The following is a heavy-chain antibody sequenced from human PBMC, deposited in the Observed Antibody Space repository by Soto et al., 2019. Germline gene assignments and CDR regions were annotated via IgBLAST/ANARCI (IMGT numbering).Heavy chain of an antibody. D-gene: IGHD4-17*01. V-gene: IGHV4-38-2*02. CDR1: GGSISSGYY. CDR2: IYQSGST. J-gene: IGHJ4*02. Sequence: SETLSLTCTVSGGSISSGYYWGWIRQPPGKGLEWIGNIYQSGSTYYHPSLKSRVTISVDTSKNQFSLKLTSLTAADTAVYYCARELPGEESIDYWGQGTLVTVSS. CDR3: ARELPGEESIDY.